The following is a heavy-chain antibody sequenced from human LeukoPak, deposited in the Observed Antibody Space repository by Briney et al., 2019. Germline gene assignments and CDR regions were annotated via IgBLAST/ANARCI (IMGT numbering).Heavy chain of an antibody. Sequence: PSETLSLTCAVYGGSFSGYYWSWIRQPPGKGLEWLGNIDHSGSTNYNPSLKSRLTTSVDTSKNQFSLKLTSVSAADTAVYYCSRGAVLASSGTGFHYDSWGQGTLVTVSS. V-gene: IGHV4-34*01. CDR1: GGSFSGYY. CDR3: SRGAVLASSGTGFHYDS. D-gene: IGHD6-13*01. J-gene: IGHJ4*02. CDR2: IDHSGST.